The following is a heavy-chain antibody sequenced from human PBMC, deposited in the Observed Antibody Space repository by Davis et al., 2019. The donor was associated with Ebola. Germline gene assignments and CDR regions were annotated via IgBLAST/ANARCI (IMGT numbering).Heavy chain of an antibody. J-gene: IGHJ6*03. CDR1: GGTFSSYA. CDR2: IIPIFGTA. CDR3: ARGRDNWNYADMDV. V-gene: IGHV1-69*13. D-gene: IGHD1-7*01. Sequence: SVTVSCKASGGTFSSYAISWVRQAPGQGLEWMGGIIPIFGTANYAQKFQGRVTITADESTSTAYMELSSLRSEDTAVYYCARGRDNWNYADMDVWGKGTTVTVSS.